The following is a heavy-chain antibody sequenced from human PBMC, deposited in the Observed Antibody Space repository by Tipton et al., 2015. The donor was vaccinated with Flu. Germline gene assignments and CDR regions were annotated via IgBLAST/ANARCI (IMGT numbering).Heavy chain of an antibody. V-gene: IGHV3-11*01. CDR2: ISSSGSTI. D-gene: IGHD3-3*01. Sequence: SLRLSCAASGITFSDYYMSWIRQAPGKGLEWVSHISSSGSTINYADSVKGRFTISRDNAKNSLYLQMNSLRAEDTAVYYCARDHPPSITVLGEITDYFGMAVWGQGTTVTVSS. CDR3: ARDHPPSITVLGEITDYFGMAV. CDR1: GITFSDYY. J-gene: IGHJ6*02.